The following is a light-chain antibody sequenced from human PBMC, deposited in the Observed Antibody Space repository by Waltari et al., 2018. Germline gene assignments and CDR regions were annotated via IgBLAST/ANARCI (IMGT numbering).Light chain of an antibody. Sequence: QAALTQSPSMSGSPGQSVTIPCTGTSSDIGNYKYVPWYQQNSGKAPKLIIYEVTKRPSGVSNRFSGSKSGNTASLTISGLQAEDEADYYCSSYGGSNILLFGGGTRLTVL. CDR3: SSYGGSNILL. CDR1: SSDIGNYKY. CDR2: EVT. J-gene: IGLJ2*01. V-gene: IGLV2-8*01.